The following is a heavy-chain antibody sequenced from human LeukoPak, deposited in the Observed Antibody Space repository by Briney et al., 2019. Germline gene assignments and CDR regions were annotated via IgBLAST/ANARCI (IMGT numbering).Heavy chain of an antibody. J-gene: IGHJ4*02. D-gene: IGHD1-26*01. CDR1: GFTFSSYG. CDR2: ISYDGSNK. V-gene: IGHV3-30*03. CDR3: ARGSDSGSYPSYFDY. Sequence: PGRSLRLSCAASGFTFSSYGMHWVRQAPGKGLEWVAVISYDGSNKYYADSVKGRFTISRDNSKNTLYLQMNSLRAEDTAVYYCARGSDSGSYPSYFDYWGQGTLVTVSS.